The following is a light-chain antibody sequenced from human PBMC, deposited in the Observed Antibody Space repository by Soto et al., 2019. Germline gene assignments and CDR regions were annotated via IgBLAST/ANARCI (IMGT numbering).Light chain of an antibody. CDR2: DVS. CDR1: SSDDGGYNH. Sequence: QSALTQPPSASGSPGQSVTISCTGTSSDDGGYNHVSWYQQNPGKAPKLMIYDVSKRPSGVPDRFSGSKSGNTASLTISGLQAEDEADYYCASYAGSNNAVFGTGTKLTVL. CDR3: ASYAGSNNAV. J-gene: IGLJ1*01. V-gene: IGLV2-8*01.